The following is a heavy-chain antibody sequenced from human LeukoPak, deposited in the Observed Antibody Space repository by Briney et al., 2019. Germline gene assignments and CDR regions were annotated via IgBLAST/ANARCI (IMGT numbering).Heavy chain of an antibody. V-gene: IGHV3-74*01. Sequence: GGSLKLSCAASGLTFSGYWMHWVRQAPGKGLVWVSRINSDGSTTTYADSVKGRFTISRDNAENTLYLQMNSLRAEDTAVYYCARTSYYFDFWGLGTLVTVSP. CDR3: ARTSYYFDF. CDR1: GLTFSGYW. CDR2: INSDGSTT. J-gene: IGHJ4*02.